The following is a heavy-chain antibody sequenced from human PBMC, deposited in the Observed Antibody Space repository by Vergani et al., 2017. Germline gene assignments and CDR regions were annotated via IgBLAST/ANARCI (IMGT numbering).Heavy chain of an antibody. CDR1: GSTFTSYY. V-gene: IGHV1-46*03. CDR3: ARGRTYYYYMDV. J-gene: IGHJ6*03. Sequence: QVQLVQSGAEVKKPGASVKASCKASGSTFTSYYMHWVRQAPGQGLEWMGIINPSGGRTSYAQKFQGRVTMTRDTSTSTVYMELSSLRSEDTAVYYCARGRTYYYYMDVWGKGTTVTVSS. CDR2: INPSGGRT.